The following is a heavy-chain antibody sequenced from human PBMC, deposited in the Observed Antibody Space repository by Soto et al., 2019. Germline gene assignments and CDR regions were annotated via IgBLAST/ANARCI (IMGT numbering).Heavy chain of an antibody. Sequence: EVQLVESGGGLVKPGGSLRLSCAASGFTFTSYTMNWVRQAPGKGLEWVSSISSSSNYIYYADSVKGRFTISRDNAKNSLYLQINSRRAEDTAVYYCARELNYYDSSGYHSTEGAHWGQGTLVTVSS. V-gene: IGHV3-21*01. CDR2: ISSSSNYI. CDR3: ARELNYYDSSGYHSTEGAH. D-gene: IGHD3-22*01. CDR1: GFTFTSYT. J-gene: IGHJ4*02.